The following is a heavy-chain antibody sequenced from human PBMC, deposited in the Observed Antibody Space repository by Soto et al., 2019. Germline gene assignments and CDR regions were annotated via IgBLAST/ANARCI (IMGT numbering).Heavy chain of an antibody. V-gene: IGHV1-46*01. CDR2: INPSGGST. J-gene: IGHJ6*02. D-gene: IGHD6-13*01. CDR1: GYTFTSYY. CDR3: ARAGRDTAAGISCYCGMDV. Sequence: GASVKVSCKASGYTFTSYYMHWVRQAPGQGLEWMGIINPSGGSTSYAQKFQGRVTMTRDTSTSTVYMELSSLRSEDTAVYYCARAGRDTAAGISCYCGMDVWGQGTTVTVSS.